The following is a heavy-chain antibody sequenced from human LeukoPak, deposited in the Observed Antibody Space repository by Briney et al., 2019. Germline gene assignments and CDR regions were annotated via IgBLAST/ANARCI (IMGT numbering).Heavy chain of an antibody. J-gene: IGHJ4*02. CDR3: ARGVEATNIDY. Sequence: PSETLSLTCTVSGGSISSYYWSWIRQPPGKGLEWIGYIYYSGSTNYNPSLKSRVTISLDTSKNQFSLKLSSVTAADTAVYYCARGVEATNIDYWGQGTLVTVSS. CDR1: GGSISSYY. V-gene: IGHV4-59*01. D-gene: IGHD1-26*01. CDR2: IYYSGST.